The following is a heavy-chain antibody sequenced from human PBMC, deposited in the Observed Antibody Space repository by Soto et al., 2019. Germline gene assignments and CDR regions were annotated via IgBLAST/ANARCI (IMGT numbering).Heavy chain of an antibody. CDR2: IYYSGST. CDR3: AREATMVRGVIDY. CDR1: GGSISSYY. J-gene: IGHJ4*02. V-gene: IGHV4-59*01. Sequence: PSETLSLTCTVSGGSISSYYWSWIRQPPGKGLEWIGYIYYSGSTNYNPSLKSRVTISVDTSKNQFSLKLSSVTAADTAVYYCAREATMVRGVIDYWGQGTLVTVSS. D-gene: IGHD3-10*01.